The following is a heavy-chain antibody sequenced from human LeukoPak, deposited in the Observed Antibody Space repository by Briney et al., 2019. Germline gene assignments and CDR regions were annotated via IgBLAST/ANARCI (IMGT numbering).Heavy chain of an antibody. CDR3: AKDRDSSGYSDY. CDR2: ISSSGGST. J-gene: IGHJ4*02. CDR1: GFTFSSYG. D-gene: IGHD3-22*01. Sequence: GGSLRLSCAASGFTFSSYGMSWVRQAPGKGLEWVSGISSSGGSTYYADSVKGRFTISRDNSRNTLYLQMNSLRAEDTAVYYCAKDRDSSGYSDYWGQGTLVTVSS. V-gene: IGHV3-23*01.